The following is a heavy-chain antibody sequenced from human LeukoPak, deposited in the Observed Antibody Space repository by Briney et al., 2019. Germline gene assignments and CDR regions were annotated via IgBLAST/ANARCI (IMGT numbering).Heavy chain of an antibody. Sequence: ASVKVSCKASGYTFTSYYMHWVRQAPGQGLEWLGIINPSGGSTSYAQKFQGRVTMTRDTSTSTVYMELSSLRSEDTAVYYCARDDGSGSYYNAGDYWGQGTLVTVSS. CDR3: ARDDGSGSYYNAGDY. D-gene: IGHD3-10*01. V-gene: IGHV1-46*01. CDR1: GYTFTSYY. J-gene: IGHJ4*02. CDR2: INPSGGST.